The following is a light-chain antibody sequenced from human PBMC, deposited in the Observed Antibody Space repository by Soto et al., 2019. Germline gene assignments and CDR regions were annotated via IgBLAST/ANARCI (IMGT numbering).Light chain of an antibody. CDR3: QQYVTSPWT. Sequence: ENVLTQSPGTLSLSPGERATLSCRASQSVSSNYLAWYQQKPGQAPRLLIYGASSRATGIPDRFSGSGFGTDFTLTISTLAPEDFAVYYCQQYVTSPWTFGQGTKVEIK. CDR2: GAS. V-gene: IGKV3-20*01. CDR1: QSVSSNY. J-gene: IGKJ1*01.